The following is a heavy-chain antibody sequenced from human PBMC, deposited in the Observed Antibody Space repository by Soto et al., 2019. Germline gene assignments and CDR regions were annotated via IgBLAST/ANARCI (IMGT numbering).Heavy chain of an antibody. CDR3: ARGISSGWYSNWFDP. J-gene: IGHJ5*02. V-gene: IGHV3-74*01. CDR2: INSDGSST. Sequence: PGGSLRLSCAASGFTFSSYWMHWVRQAPGKGLVWVSRINSDGSSTSYADSVKGRFTISRDNAKNTLYLQMNSLRAEDTAVYYCARGISSGWYSNWFDPWGQGTLVTV. D-gene: IGHD6-19*01. CDR1: GFTFSSYW.